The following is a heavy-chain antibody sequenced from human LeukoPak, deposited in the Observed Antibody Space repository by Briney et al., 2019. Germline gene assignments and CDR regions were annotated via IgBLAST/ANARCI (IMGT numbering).Heavy chain of an antibody. CDR1: GFTFSSYA. V-gene: IGHV3-74*01. D-gene: IGHD5-18*01. J-gene: IGHJ4*02. CDR3: ATGHSYGYDY. Sequence: GGSLRLSCAASGFTFSSYAMHWVRQAPGKGLVWVALVKGDGRTTIYADSVKSRFTISRDNAKNTLYLQMNSLRADDSGVYYCATGHSYGYDYWGQGVLVTVSS. CDR2: VKGDGRTT.